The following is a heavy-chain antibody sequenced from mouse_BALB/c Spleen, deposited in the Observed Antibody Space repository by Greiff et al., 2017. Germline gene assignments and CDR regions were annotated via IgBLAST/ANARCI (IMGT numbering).Heavy chain of an antibody. CDR2: IDPANGNT. CDR1: GFNIKDTY. Sequence: VQLQQSGAELVKPGASVKLSCTASGFNIKDTYMHWVKQRPEQGLEWIGRIDPANGNTKYDPKFQGKATITADTSSNTAYLQLSSLTSEDTAVYYCAPLWYFDVWGAGTTVTVSS. J-gene: IGHJ1*01. CDR3: APLWYFDV. V-gene: IGHV14-3*02.